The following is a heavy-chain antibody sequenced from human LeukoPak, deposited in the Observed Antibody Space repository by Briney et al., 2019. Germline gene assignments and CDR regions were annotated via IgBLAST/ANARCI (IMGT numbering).Heavy chain of an antibody. V-gene: IGHV3-23*01. CDR3: GKTTAGYSSGRFPGWPVDY. D-gene: IGHD6-19*01. J-gene: IGHJ4*02. CDR1: GFTFNSYA. Sequence: PGGSLRLSCAASGFTFNSYAMYWVRQAPGKGLEWISGIFGSGGSAHYADSVKGRFTISRDNSKNTSYLQMNSLRAEDTAVYYCGKTTAGYSSGRFPGWPVDYWGQGTLVTVSS. CDR2: IFGSGGSA.